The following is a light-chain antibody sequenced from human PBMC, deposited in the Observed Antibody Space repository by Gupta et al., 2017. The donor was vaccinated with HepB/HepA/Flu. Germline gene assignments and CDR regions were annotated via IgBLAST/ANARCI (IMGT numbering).Light chain of an antibody. CDR1: QSLLFSSNNKNY. Sequence: DIVMTQSPDSLAVFLGAMANINCKSSQSLLFSSNNKNYFDWYQQKPGQPPKLLISWASTRESGVPDRFRGSGSGTDFTLTISSLQTEDVAVYFCQQYLRTPPTFGQGTKVEIK. CDR3: QQYLRTPPT. V-gene: IGKV4-1*01. J-gene: IGKJ1*01. CDR2: WAS.